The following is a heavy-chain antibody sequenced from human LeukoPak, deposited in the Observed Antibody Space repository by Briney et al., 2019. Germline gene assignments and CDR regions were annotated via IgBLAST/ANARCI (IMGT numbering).Heavy chain of an antibody. D-gene: IGHD6-13*01. CDR3: ARSPDSTYYYYYMDV. J-gene: IGHJ6*03. CDR2: IKQDGSEK. V-gene: IGHV3-7*01. Sequence: GGSLRLSCAASGFTFSSYWMSWVRQAPGKGLEWVANIKQDGSEKYYVDSVKGRFTISRDNAKNSLYLQMNSLRAEDTAVYYCARSPDSTYYYYYMDVWGKGTSVTVSS. CDR1: GFTFSSYW.